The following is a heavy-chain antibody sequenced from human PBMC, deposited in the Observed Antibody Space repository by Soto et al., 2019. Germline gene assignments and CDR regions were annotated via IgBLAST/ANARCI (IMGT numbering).Heavy chain of an antibody. Sequence: SETLSLTCTVSCGSISSGGYYWSWIRQHPGKGLEWIGYIYYSGSTYYNPSLKSRVTISVDTSKNQFSLKLSSVTAADTAVYYCARAYDSSGYYWGSWFDPWGQGTLVTVSS. J-gene: IGHJ5*02. CDR2: IYYSGST. CDR3: ARAYDSSGYYWGSWFDP. V-gene: IGHV4-31*03. CDR1: CGSISSGGYY. D-gene: IGHD3-22*01.